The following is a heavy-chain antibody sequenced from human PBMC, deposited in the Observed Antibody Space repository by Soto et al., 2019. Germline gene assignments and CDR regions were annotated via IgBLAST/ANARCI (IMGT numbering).Heavy chain of an antibody. Sequence: PSETLSLTCAVYGGSFSGYYWSWIRQPPGKGLEWIGEINHSGSTNYNPSLKSRVTISVGTSKNQFSLKLSSVTAADTAVYYCARAAGQFDYWGQGTLVTVSS. CDR3: ARAAGQFDY. J-gene: IGHJ4*02. CDR2: INHSGST. CDR1: GGSFSGYY. V-gene: IGHV4-34*01. D-gene: IGHD6-13*01.